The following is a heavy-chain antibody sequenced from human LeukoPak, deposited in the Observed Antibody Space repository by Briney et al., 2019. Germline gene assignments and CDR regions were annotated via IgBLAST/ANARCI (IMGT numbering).Heavy chain of an antibody. Sequence: GGSLRLSCAASGFTFSSNSMNWVRQAPGKGLEWVSYISSTGGTIYYADSMKGRFTISRDNAKNSLYLQMNSLRVEDTAVYYCARQFGAGYSSSWFTFDAFDIWGQGTMVTVSS. CDR3: ARQFGAGYSSSWFTFDAFDI. CDR2: ISSTGGTI. V-gene: IGHV3-48*04. J-gene: IGHJ3*02. D-gene: IGHD6-13*01. CDR1: GFTFSSNS.